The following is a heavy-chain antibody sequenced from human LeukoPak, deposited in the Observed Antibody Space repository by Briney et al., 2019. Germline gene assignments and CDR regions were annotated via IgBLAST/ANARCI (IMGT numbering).Heavy chain of an antibody. CDR3: ARGWGSTSSNYFDP. CDR1: GGSLISNNFY. V-gene: IGHV4-61*02. J-gene: IGHJ5*02. CDR2: IYGSGST. Sequence: PSQTLSLTCTVSGGSLISNNFYWSWIRQPAGKGLEWIGRIYGSGSTNYSPSLRGRVTISMDTSKNQFSLNLNSVTAADTAVYFCARGWGSTSSNYFDPWGQGTLVTVSS. D-gene: IGHD2-2*01.